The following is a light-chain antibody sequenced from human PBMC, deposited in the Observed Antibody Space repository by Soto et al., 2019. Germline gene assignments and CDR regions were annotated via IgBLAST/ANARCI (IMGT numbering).Light chain of an antibody. Sequence: EIVLTQSPGTLSLSPGERATLSCRASQSASSSYLVWYQQKPGQAPRLLIYGASSRATGIPDRFSGGGSGTDFTLTISRLEPEDSAVYYCQHFDNSPDSSSYTFGQGTKLEIK. CDR1: QSASSSY. V-gene: IGKV3-20*01. CDR2: GAS. CDR3: QHFDNSPDSSSYT. J-gene: IGKJ2*01.